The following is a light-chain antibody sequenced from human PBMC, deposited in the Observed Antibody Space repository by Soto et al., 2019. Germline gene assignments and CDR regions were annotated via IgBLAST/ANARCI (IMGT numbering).Light chain of an antibody. CDR1: SSDVGSYNL. V-gene: IGLV2-23*02. CDR3: CSYAGSSPYV. Sequence: QSVLTQPASVSGSPGQSITISCTGTSSDVGSYNLVSWYQQHTVEAPKLMIHEVTNRPSGVSDRFSGSKSGNTASLTISGLQAEDEADYSYCSYAGSSPYVFGTGTKLTVL. J-gene: IGLJ1*01. CDR2: EVT.